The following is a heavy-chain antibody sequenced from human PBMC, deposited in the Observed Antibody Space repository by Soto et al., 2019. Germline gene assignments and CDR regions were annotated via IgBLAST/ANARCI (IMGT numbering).Heavy chain of an antibody. J-gene: IGHJ3*02. Sequence: GGSPRLSCAASGFTFSSYWMSWVRQAPGKGLEWVANIKQDGSEKYYVDSVKGRFTISRDNAKNSLYLQMNSLRAEDTAVYYCASAGWLQYDAFNIWGQGTMVTVS. CDR1: GFTFSSYW. CDR2: IKQDGSEK. D-gene: IGHD5-12*01. CDR3: ASAGWLQYDAFNI. V-gene: IGHV3-7*01.